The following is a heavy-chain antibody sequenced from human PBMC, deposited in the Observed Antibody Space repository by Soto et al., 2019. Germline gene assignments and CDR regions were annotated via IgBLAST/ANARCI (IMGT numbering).Heavy chain of an antibody. CDR1: GGTFSSYA. CDR2: IIPILGTA. J-gene: IGHJ3*02. Sequence: GDSVQVSCKASGGTFSSYAISWVRQAPGQGLEWMGGIIPILGTANYAQKFQGRVTITADESTSTAYMELSSLRSEDTAVYYCARGGGGATTFSADAFDIWGQGTMVTVSS. D-gene: IGHD1-26*01. V-gene: IGHV1-69*13. CDR3: ARGGGGATTFSADAFDI.